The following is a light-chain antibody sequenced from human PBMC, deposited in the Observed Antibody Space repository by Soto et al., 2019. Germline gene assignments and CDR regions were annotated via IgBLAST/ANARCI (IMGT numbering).Light chain of an antibody. J-gene: IGKJ3*01. CDR3: QKYNSAPFT. CDR2: AAS. V-gene: IGKV1-27*01. Sequence: DIQMTQSPSSLSASVGDRVTITCRASQDIGNYLAWYQQKPGKVPKVLIYAASTLLSGVPSRFSGSGSGTDFTLTISSPQPEDVATYYFQKYNSAPFTFGPGTKVDIK. CDR1: QDIGNY.